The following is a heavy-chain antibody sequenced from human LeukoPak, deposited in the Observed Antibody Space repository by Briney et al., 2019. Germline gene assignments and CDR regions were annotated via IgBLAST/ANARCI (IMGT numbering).Heavy chain of an antibody. CDR1: GFTFDDYA. J-gene: IGHJ4*02. D-gene: IGHD1-26*01. V-gene: IGHV3-9*01. CDR2: ISWNSGSI. CDR3: AKTQVGATTAAFYYFDY. Sequence: PGGSLRLSCAASGFTFDDYAMHWVRQAPGKGLEWVSGISWNSGSIGYADSVKGRFTISRDNAKNSLYLQMNSLRAEDTALYYCAKTQVGATTAAFYYFDYWGQGTLVTVSS.